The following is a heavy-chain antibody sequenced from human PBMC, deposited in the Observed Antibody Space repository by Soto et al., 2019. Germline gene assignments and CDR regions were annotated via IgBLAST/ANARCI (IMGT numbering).Heavy chain of an antibody. CDR2: IYPGDSDT. CDR3: ARSAYCSSTSCYYDAFDI. CDR1: GYSFTSYW. Sequence: GESLKISCKGSGYSFTSYWIGWVRQMPGKGLEWMGIIYPGDSDTRYSPSFQGQVTISADKSISTAYLQWSSLKASDTAMYCCARSAYCSSTSCYYDAFDIWGQGTMVTVSS. D-gene: IGHD2-2*01. J-gene: IGHJ3*02. V-gene: IGHV5-51*01.